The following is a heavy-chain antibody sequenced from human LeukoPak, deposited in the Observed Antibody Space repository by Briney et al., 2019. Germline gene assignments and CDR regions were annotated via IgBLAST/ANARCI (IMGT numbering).Heavy chain of an antibody. D-gene: IGHD2-2*01. J-gene: IGHJ4*02. Sequence: SETLSLTCTVSGGSINNTGYYWGWIRQPPGKGLEWIGSIYYSGSSYYNPSLRSRVTMSVDTSKNQFSLNLSSVTAADTTVYYCAGHMRGTYPFDRWRQGTVVTVSS. CDR1: GGSINNTGYY. V-gene: IGHV4-39*01. CDR2: IYYSGSS. CDR3: AGHMRGTYPFDR.